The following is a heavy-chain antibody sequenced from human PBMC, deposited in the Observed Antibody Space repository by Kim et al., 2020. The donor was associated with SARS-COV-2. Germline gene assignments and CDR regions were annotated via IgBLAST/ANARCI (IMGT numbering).Heavy chain of an antibody. CDR2: ISDDGSSK. CDR3: VRGVRMWWVEYTMD. Sequence: GGSLRLSCAASGFTFSSYGMNWVRQAPGKGLEWVANISDDGSSKYYADSVKGRFTISRDNSKNTVYLQMNSLRAEDTAVYYCVRGVRMWWVEYTMD. V-gene: IGHV3-33*08. CDR1: GFTFSSYG. D-gene: IGHD2-21*01. J-gene: IGHJ6*03.